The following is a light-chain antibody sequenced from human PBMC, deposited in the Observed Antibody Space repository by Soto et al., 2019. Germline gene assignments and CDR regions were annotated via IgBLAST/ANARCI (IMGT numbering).Light chain of an antibody. Sequence: DIQMTQSPSSLSASVGDRVTITCRASQSISSNLNWYQQKPGKAPKLLIYAASSLQSGVPSRFSGSGSGTDFTLTISSLQPEYFATYYCQQSYSTPSITFGQGTRLEIK. CDR3: QQSYSTPSIT. J-gene: IGKJ5*01. V-gene: IGKV1-39*01. CDR1: QSISSN. CDR2: AAS.